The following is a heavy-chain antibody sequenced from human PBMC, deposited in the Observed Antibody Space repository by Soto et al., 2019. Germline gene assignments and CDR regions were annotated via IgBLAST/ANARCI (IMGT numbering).Heavy chain of an antibody. CDR2: INWSGGSS. CDR1: GFTFDDFA. V-gene: IGHV3-9*01. Sequence: EAQLVESGGGLVQPGRSLRLSCAASGFTFDDFAMHWVRQAPGKGLEWVSGINWSGGSSGYSDSVKGRLTISRDNAKNSLSLQMNSLRVEDTALFYCVKANDQQLVEGGPFDMWGQGTMVTVSS. CDR3: VKANDQQLVEGGPFDM. J-gene: IGHJ3*02. D-gene: IGHD6-13*01.